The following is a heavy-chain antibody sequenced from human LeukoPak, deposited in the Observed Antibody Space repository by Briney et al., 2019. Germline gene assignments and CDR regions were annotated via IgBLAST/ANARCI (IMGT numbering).Heavy chain of an antibody. J-gene: IGHJ5*02. CDR1: GGSISSYY. D-gene: IGHD3-22*01. CDR3: ARGHYDSSGYYYGNWFDP. V-gene: IGHV4-59*01. Sequence: SETLSLTCTVSGGSISSYYWSRLRKPPGKGLEWIGYIYYSGSTNYNPSLKSRVTISVDTSKNQFSLKLSSVTAADTAVYYCARGHYDSSGYYYGNWFDPWGQGTLVTVSS. CDR2: IYYSGST.